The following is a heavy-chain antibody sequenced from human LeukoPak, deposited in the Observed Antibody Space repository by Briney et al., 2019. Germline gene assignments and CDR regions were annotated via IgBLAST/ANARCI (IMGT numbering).Heavy chain of an antibody. D-gene: IGHD3-22*01. J-gene: IGHJ3*02. Sequence: ASVKVPCKASGYTFTSYGISWVRQAPGQGLEWMGWISAYNGNTNYAQKLQGRVTMTTGTSTSTAYMELRSLRSDDTAVYYCARRHYYDSSGYYYGVGAFDIWGQGTMVTVSS. V-gene: IGHV1-18*01. CDR3: ARRHYYDSSGYYYGVGAFDI. CDR1: GYTFTSYG. CDR2: ISAYNGNT.